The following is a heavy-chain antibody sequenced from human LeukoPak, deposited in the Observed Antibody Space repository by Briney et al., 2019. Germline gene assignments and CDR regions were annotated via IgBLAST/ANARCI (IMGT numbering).Heavy chain of an antibody. J-gene: IGHJ5*02. V-gene: IGHV4-38-2*02. CDR1: GYSISSGYQ. CDR2: VHHNAGA. D-gene: IGHD2-2*01. CDR3: ARDPRWLTPDCTSTSCYENYFAP. Sequence: PSETLSLTCAVSGYSISSGYQWAWIRQPPGRGLEWIGSVHHNAGAHSNPSLRSRVTISVDASKNHFSLKLSSVTVADTAVYFCARDPRWLTPDCTSTSCYENYFAPWGQGTLVTVSS.